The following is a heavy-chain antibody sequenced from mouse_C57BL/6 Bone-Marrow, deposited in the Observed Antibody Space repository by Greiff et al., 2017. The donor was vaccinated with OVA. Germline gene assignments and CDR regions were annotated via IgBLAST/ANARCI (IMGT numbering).Heavy chain of an antibody. CDR1: GYTFTDYN. CDR2: INPNNGGT. V-gene: IGHV1-22*01. D-gene: IGHD2-14*01. J-gene: IGHJ3*01. CDR3: ASYRRAWFAY. Sequence: VQLQQPGAELVMPGASVKMSCKASGYTFTDYNMHWVKQSHGKSLEWIGDINPNNGGTSYNQKFKGKATLTVNKSSSTAYMELRSLTSEDSAVYYCASYRRAWFAYWGQGTLVTVSA.